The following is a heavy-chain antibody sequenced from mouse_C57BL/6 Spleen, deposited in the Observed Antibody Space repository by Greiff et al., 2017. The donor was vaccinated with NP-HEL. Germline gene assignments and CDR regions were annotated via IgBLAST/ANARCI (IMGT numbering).Heavy chain of an antibody. CDR1: GFTFSSYG. Sequence: EVMLVESGGDLVKPGGSLKLSCAASGFTFSSYGMSWVRQTPDKRLEWVATISSGGSYTYYPDSVKGRFTISRDNAKNTLYLQLSSLKSEDTAMYDCARQGGTGTLAYWGQGTLVTVSA. V-gene: IGHV5-6*02. CDR3: ARQGGTGTLAY. J-gene: IGHJ3*01. D-gene: IGHD4-1*01. CDR2: ISSGGSYT.